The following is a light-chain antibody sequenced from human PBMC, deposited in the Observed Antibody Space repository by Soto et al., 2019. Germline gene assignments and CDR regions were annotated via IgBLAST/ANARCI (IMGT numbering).Light chain of an antibody. Sequence: QSALTQPASVSGSPGQSITISCAGTSSDVGGFNYVSWYQQHPGKVPKLMIYDVNDRPSGVSDRFSGSKSGNTASLTISGLQPEDEADYYCSSYTTSNTRQIVFGTGTKVTVL. CDR3: SSYTTSNTRQIV. J-gene: IGLJ1*01. V-gene: IGLV2-14*03. CDR2: DVN. CDR1: SSDVGGFNY.